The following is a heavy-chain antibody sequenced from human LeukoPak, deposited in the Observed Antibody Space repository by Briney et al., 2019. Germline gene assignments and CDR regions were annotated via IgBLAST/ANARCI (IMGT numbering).Heavy chain of an antibody. CDR1: GFTFSSYA. CDR2: ISGSGGST. Sequence: PGGSLRLSCAASGFTFSSYAMSWVRQAPGKGLEWVSAISGSGGSTYYADSVKGRFTVSRDNSKNTLYLQMNSLRAEDTAVYYCAKDCRMGVVAATCLNYWGQGTLVTVSS. CDR3: AKDCRMGVVAATCLNY. J-gene: IGHJ4*02. D-gene: IGHD2-15*01. V-gene: IGHV3-23*01.